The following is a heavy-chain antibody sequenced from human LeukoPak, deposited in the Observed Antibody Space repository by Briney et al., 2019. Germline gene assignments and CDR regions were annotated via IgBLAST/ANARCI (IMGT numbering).Heavy chain of an antibody. J-gene: IGHJ4*02. V-gene: IGHV1-69*01. CDR3: ARDRTFKTTVDSPVV. CDR2: IIPIFGTA. CDR1: GGTCSSYA. D-gene: IGHD4-23*01. Sequence: SVKVSCKASGGTCSSYAISWVRQAPGQALEWMGGIIPIFGTANYAQKFQGRVTITEDESTSTAYMELSSLRSEDTAVYYCARDRTFKTTVDSPVVWGQGTLVTVSS.